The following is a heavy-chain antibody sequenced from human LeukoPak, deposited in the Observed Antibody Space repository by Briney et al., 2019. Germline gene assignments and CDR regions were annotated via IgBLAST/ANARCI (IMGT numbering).Heavy chain of an antibody. Sequence: GGSLRLPCAASGFTFSNYWMSWVRQAPGKGLEWVANIKTDGSEKYYVDSMKGRFTISRDNAKTSLYLQMNSLRAEDTAVYYCARYDFWSGSFFDYWGQGTLVTVSS. J-gene: IGHJ4*02. CDR2: IKTDGSEK. V-gene: IGHV3-7*01. CDR3: ARYDFWSGSFFDY. D-gene: IGHD3-3*01. CDR1: GFTFSNYW.